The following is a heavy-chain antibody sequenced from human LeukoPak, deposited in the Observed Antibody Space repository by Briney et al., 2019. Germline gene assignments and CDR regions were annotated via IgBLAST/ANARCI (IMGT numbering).Heavy chain of an antibody. CDR3: ARARGGYVLASDY. D-gene: IGHD5-12*01. Sequence: SVKVSCKASGYTFTSNYIHWVRQAPGQGLEWMGGIIPIFGTANYAQKFQGRVTITADESTSTAYMELSSLRSEDTAVYYCARARGGYVLASDYWGQGTLVTVSS. CDR2: IIPIFGTA. V-gene: IGHV1-69*13. CDR1: GYTFTSNY. J-gene: IGHJ4*02.